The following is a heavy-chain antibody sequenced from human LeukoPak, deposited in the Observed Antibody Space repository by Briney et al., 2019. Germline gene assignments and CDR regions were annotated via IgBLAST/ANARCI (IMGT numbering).Heavy chain of an antibody. CDR1: GFTFYDYG. D-gene: IGHD5-18*01. Sequence: PGGSLRVSCAASGFTFYDYGMSWVRQAPGKGLEWVSGINWNGGGTGYADYVKGRFTISRDKPKNSLYLQITSLRAEDTPLYYCARDLYSYGFSLGPIHYWGQGTLVTVS. CDR2: INWNGGGT. J-gene: IGHJ4*02. V-gene: IGHV3-20*04. CDR3: ARDLYSYGFSLGPIHY.